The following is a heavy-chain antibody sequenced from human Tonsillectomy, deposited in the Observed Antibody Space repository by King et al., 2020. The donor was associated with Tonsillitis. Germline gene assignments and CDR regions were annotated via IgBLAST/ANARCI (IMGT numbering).Heavy chain of an antibody. CDR3: ARQFLSRQYYYYGSGSYVADAFDI. Sequence: QLQESGPGLVKPSQTLSLTCTVSGGSISSGSYYWSWIRQPAGKGLEWIGRIYTSGSTNYNPSLKSRVTISVDTSKNQFSLKLSSVTAADTAVYYCARQFLSRQYYYYGSGSYVADAFDIWGQGTMVTVSS. CDR1: GGSISSGSYY. V-gene: IGHV4-61*02. D-gene: IGHD3-10*01. J-gene: IGHJ3*02. CDR2: IYTSGST.